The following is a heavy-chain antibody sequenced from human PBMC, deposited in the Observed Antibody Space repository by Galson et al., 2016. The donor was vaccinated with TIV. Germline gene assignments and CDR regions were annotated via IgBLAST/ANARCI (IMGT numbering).Heavy chain of an antibody. CDR1: GFSFSNYG. CDR3: ARPLGSGSYSFDGFDI. CDR2: IDVISSYT. D-gene: IGHD3-10*02. V-gene: IGHV3-21*01. Sequence: SLRLSCAASGFSFSNYGMNWVRQAPGKGLEWVSYIDVISSYTYYAESVKGRFTVSRDNAKYSLYLQMNSLRAEDTAVYYCARPLGSGSYSFDGFDIWGQGTMVTVSS. J-gene: IGHJ3*02.